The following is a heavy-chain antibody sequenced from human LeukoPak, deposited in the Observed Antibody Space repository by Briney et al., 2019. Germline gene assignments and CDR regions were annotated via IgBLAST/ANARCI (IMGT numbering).Heavy chain of an antibody. CDR3: ASWGGYSYGSPFDY. D-gene: IGHD5-18*01. Sequence: SETLSLTCTVSGGSISSSSYYWGWIRQPPGKGLEWIGSIYYSGSTYYNPSLKSRVTISVDTSKNQFSLKLSSVTAADTAVYYCASWGGYSYGSPFDYWGQATMVTVCS. CDR1: GGSISSSSYY. CDR2: IYYSGST. J-gene: IGHJ4*02. V-gene: IGHV4-39*01.